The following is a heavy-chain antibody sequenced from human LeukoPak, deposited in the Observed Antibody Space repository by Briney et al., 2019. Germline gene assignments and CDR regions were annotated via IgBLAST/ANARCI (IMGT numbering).Heavy chain of an antibody. Sequence: PSETPSLTCAVYGGSFSGYYWSWIRQPPGKGLEWIGEINHSGSTNYNPSLKSRVTISVDTSKNQFSLKLSSVTAADTAVYYCARGVTDYYGSGSYYKAYDYWGQGTLVTVSS. D-gene: IGHD3-10*01. CDR1: GGSFSGYY. V-gene: IGHV4-34*01. J-gene: IGHJ4*02. CDR2: INHSGST. CDR3: ARGVTDYYGSGSYYKAYDY.